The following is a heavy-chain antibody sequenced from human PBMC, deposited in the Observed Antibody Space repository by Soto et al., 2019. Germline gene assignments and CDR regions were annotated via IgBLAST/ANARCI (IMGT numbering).Heavy chain of an antibody. CDR1: GGSVSSATYY. V-gene: IGHV4-39*07. D-gene: IGHD1-1*01. CDR3: ARAPTLQRAFTY. J-gene: IGHJ4*02. CDR2: INHSGST. Sequence: PSETLSLTCTVSGGSVSSATYYWTWIRQPPGKGLEWIGEINHSGSTNYNPSLKSRVTISVDTSRNQFSLRLSSVTAADTAVYYCARAPTLQRAFTYWGQGTLVTVSS.